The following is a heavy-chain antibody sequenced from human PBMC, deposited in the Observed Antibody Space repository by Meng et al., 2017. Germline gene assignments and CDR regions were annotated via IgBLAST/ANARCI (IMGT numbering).Heavy chain of an antibody. CDR3: ARVWFGEFAYYFDY. Sequence: EVQLVESGGGVVRPGGSLGRSCAASGFTFDDYGMSWFRQAPGKGREWVSGINWNGGSTGYADSVKGRFTISRDNAKNSLYLQMNSPRAEDTALYHCARVWFGEFAYYFDYWGQGTLVTVSS. D-gene: IGHD3-10*01. J-gene: IGHJ4*02. V-gene: IGHV3-20*01. CDR2: INWNGGST. CDR1: GFTFDDYG.